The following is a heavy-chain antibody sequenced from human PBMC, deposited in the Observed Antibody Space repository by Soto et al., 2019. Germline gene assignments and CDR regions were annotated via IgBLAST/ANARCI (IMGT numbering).Heavy chain of an antibody. CDR3: ARHRTVPRSSVSDY. CDR2: SNYLDDT. CDR1: GDSISNSIYY. D-gene: IGHD6-13*01. Sequence: QLQLQESGPGLVKPSETLSLTCTVSGDSISNSIYYWGWIRQTPGEGLEWIGISNYLDDTYYNPSLKSRVTISVDTSKNRFSLKLSSVTAADTAVYYCARHRTVPRSSVSDYWGQGTLVTVSS. J-gene: IGHJ4*02. V-gene: IGHV4-39*01.